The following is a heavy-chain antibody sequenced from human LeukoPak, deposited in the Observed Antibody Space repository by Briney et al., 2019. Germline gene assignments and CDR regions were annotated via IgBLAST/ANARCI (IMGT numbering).Heavy chain of an antibody. Sequence: AASVKVSCKASGYTFTSYAMHWVRQAPGQRLEWMGWINAGNGNTKYSQKFQGRVTITRDTSASTAYMELSSLRSEDTAVYYCARGAKYYDILTIWGQGTLVTVSS. CDR3: ARGAKYYDILTI. CDR1: GYTFTSYA. V-gene: IGHV1-3*01. D-gene: IGHD3-9*01. J-gene: IGHJ4*02. CDR2: INAGNGNT.